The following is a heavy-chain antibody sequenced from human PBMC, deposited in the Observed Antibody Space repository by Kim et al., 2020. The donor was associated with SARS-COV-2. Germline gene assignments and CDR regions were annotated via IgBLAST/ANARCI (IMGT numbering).Heavy chain of an antibody. Sequence: GGSLRLSCAASGFTFSSYSMNWVRQAPGKGLEWVSYISSSSSTIYYADSVKGRFTISRDNAKNSLYLQMNSLRDEDTAVYYCARALMYYYDSSGYYSFDYWGQRTLVTVSS. D-gene: IGHD3-22*01. CDR2: ISSSSSTI. V-gene: IGHV3-48*02. CDR1: GFTFSSYS. J-gene: IGHJ4*02. CDR3: ARALMYYYDSSGYYSFDY.